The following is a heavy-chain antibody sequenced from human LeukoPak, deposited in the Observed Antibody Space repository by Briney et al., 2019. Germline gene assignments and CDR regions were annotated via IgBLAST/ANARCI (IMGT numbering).Heavy chain of an antibody. CDR2: ISYDGSNK. Sequence: GGSLRLSCAASGFTFSSYAMSWVRQAPGKGLEWVAVISYDGSNKYYADSVKGRFTISRDNSKNTLYLQMNSLRAEDTAVYYCAKERELWFGELSHYFDYWGQGTLVTVSS. CDR1: GFTFSSYA. D-gene: IGHD3-10*01. V-gene: IGHV3-30*18. J-gene: IGHJ4*02. CDR3: AKERELWFGELSHYFDY.